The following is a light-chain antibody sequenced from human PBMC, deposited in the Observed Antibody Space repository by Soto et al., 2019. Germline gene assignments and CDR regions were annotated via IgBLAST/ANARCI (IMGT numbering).Light chain of an antibody. CDR3: SSYTTSNTLL. J-gene: IGLJ2*01. CDR2: DVS. V-gene: IGLV2-14*01. CDR1: SSYIGNYNY. Sequence: QSALTQPASVSGSPGQSITISCTGTSSYIGNYNYVSWYQQHPGKAPKLMIYDVSDRPSGVSNRFSGSKSGNTASLTISGLQPEDEAHYYCSSYTTSNTLLFGGGTKLTVL.